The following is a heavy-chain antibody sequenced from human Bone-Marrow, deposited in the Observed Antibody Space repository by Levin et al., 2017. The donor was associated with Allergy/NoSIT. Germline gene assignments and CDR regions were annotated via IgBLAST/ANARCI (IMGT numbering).Heavy chain of an antibody. CDR2: VYHSGST. V-gene: IGHV4-30-4*01. CDR3: ARGSGSYYKLYYFDF. CDR1: GGSISSGDYY. D-gene: IGHD3-10*01. J-gene: IGHJ4*02. Sequence: ASETLSLTCSVSGGSISSGDYYWSWIRQPPGKGLELIASVYHSGSTYYNPSLKSRLIISLDTSNIQFSLNLTSVTAADTAVYYCARGSGSYYKLYYFDFWGQGTLVTVSS.